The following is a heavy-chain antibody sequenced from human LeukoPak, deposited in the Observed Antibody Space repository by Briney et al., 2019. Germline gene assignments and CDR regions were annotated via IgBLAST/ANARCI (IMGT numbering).Heavy chain of an antibody. V-gene: IGHV3-30*19. Sequence: GGSLRLSCAASGFTFSNSGMHWVRQAPGKGLEWVAVISYDGSNKYYADSVKGRFTISRDNSKNTLYLQMNSLRAEDTAVYYCAKDLTSYADNPDYWGQGTLVTVSS. CDR2: ISYDGSNK. D-gene: IGHD1-26*01. CDR1: GFTFSNSG. CDR3: AKDLTSYADNPDY. J-gene: IGHJ4*02.